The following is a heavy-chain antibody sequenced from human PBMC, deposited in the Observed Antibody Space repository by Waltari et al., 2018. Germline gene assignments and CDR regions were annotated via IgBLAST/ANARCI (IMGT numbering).Heavy chain of an antibody. Sequence: EVQLVGSGGGLVKPGGSLRLSCAASGFTFSSYTMNWVRQAPGKGLECVSSISSGSSYIYHADAVKGRFTISRDNAKNSLYLQMNSLRAEDTAVYYCAREWGVMVGTAGYYFDYWGQGTLVTVSS. D-gene: IGHD2-15*01. V-gene: IGHV3-21*01. CDR2: ISSGSSYI. CDR1: GFTFSSYT. J-gene: IGHJ4*02. CDR3: AREWGVMVGTAGYYFDY.